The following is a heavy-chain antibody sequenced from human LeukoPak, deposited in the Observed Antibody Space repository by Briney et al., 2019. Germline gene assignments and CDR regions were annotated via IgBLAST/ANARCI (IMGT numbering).Heavy chain of an antibody. CDR3: ARVGLLDAFDI. CDR1: GGSISTYY. Sequence: PSETLSLTCTVSGGSISTYYWSWIRQPPGKGLEWIGYIYYSGSTNYNPSLKSRVTMSVDTSKNQFSLKLGSVTAADTAVYYCARVGLLDAFDIWGQGTMVTVSS. V-gene: IGHV4-59*12. J-gene: IGHJ3*02. D-gene: IGHD2-15*01. CDR2: IYYSGST.